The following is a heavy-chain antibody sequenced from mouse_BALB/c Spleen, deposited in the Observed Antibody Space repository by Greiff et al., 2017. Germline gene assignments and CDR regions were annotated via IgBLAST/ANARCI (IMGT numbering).Heavy chain of an antibody. J-gene: IGHJ4*01. CDR3: ARGGGNYEAMDY. CDR2: ISSGSSTI. CDR1: GFTFSSFG. D-gene: IGHD2-1*01. Sequence: VQLKESGGGLVQPGGSRKLSCAASGFTFSSFGMHWVRQAPEKGLEWVAYISSGSSTIYYADTVKGRFTISRDNPKNTLFLQMTSLRSEDTAMYYCARGGGNYEAMDYWGQGTSVTVSS. V-gene: IGHV5-17*02.